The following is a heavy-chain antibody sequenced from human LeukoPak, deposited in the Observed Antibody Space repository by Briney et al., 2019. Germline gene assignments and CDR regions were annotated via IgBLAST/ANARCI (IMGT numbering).Heavy chain of an antibody. V-gene: IGHV4-34*01. CDR3: ARGSSGWYRSALFDY. CDR2: INHSGST. Sequence: SETLSLTCAVYGGSFSGYYWSWIRQPPGKGLEWIGEINHSGSTNYNPSLKSRVTISVDTSKSQFSLKLSSVTAADTAVYYCARGSSGWYRSALFDYWGQGTLVTVSS. CDR1: GGSFSGYY. J-gene: IGHJ4*02. D-gene: IGHD6-19*01.